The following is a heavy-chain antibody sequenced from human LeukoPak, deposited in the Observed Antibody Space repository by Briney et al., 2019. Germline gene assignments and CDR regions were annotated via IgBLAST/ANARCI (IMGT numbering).Heavy chain of an antibody. V-gene: IGHV3-73*01. D-gene: IGHD4-23*01. CDR1: GFTFSGSA. J-gene: IGHJ4*02. CDR3: AKSRTVVIPLDY. Sequence: PGGSLRLSCAASGFTFSGSAMHWVRQASGKGLEWVGRIRSKANSYATAYAASVKGRFTISRDDSKNTAYLQMNSLKTEDTAVYYCAKSRTVVIPLDYWGQGSLVTVSS. CDR2: IRSKANSYAT.